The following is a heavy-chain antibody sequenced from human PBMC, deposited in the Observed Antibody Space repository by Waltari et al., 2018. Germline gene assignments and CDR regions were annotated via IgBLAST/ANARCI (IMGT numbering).Heavy chain of an antibody. J-gene: IGHJ4*02. D-gene: IGHD3-9*01. CDR1: GFTFRSYW. Sequence: EVQLVESGGGLVQPGGSLRLSCAASGFTFRSYWMHWVRQAPGKGLVWVSRINSDGSSTSYADSVKGRFTISRDNAKNTLYLHMNSLRAEDTAVYYCARCPRYFDWAVDYWGQGTLVTVSS. V-gene: IGHV3-74*01. CDR3: ARCPRYFDWAVDY. CDR2: INSDGSST.